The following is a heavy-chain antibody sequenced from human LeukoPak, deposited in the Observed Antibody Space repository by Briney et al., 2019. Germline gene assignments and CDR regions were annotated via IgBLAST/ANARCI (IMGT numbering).Heavy chain of an antibody. Sequence: SSETLSLTCTVPGGSISSYYWSWIRQPPGKGLEWIGYIYYSGSTNYNPSLKSRVTISVDTSKNQFSLKLSSVTAADTAVYYCARWGPYDSSGYYYYYYGMDVWGQGTTVTVSS. CDR2: IYYSGST. J-gene: IGHJ6*02. V-gene: IGHV4-59*01. CDR1: GGSISSYY. CDR3: ARWGPYDSSGYYYYYYGMDV. D-gene: IGHD3-22*01.